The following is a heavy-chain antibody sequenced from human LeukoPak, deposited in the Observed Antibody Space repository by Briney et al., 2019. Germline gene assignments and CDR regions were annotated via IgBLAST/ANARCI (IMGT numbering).Heavy chain of an antibody. CDR1: NFYVSSVY. Sequence: SETLSLTCSVSNFYVSSVYWSWIRQSPGKGLEWIGYISDSGNTNYNPSLKGRVTISVDTSKNQISLKLSSVTAADTAVYYCAREITMIEDWLDPWGQGTLVTVSS. CDR3: AREITMIEDWLDP. CDR2: ISDSGNT. J-gene: IGHJ5*02. D-gene: IGHD3-22*01. V-gene: IGHV4-59*02.